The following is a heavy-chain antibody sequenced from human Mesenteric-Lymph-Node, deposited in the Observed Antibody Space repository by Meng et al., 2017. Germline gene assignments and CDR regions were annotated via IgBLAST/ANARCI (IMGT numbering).Heavy chain of an antibody. V-gene: IGHV3-23*01. J-gene: IGHJ3*02. CDR3: ARGLWQWDLLGNAFDI. Sequence: GESPKIHRQGSGFPFTQFAMAWVRQAPGKGLEWNSGNSGRGGSTYYADSVKGRFTISRDNSKNSLYLQMNSLRAEDTAVYYCARGLWQWDLLGNAFDIWGQGTMVTVSS. D-gene: IGHD1-26*01. CDR1: GFPFTQFA. CDR2: NSGRGGST.